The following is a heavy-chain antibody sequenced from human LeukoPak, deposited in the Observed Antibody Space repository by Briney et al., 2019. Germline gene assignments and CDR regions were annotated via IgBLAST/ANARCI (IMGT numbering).Heavy chain of an antibody. J-gene: IGHJ6*03. V-gene: IGHV3-20*04. CDR2: INWNGGST. CDR1: GFTFDDYG. D-gene: IGHD5-12*01. Sequence: PGGSLRLSCAASGFTFDDYGMSWVRQAPGKGLEWVSGINWNGGSTGYADSVKGRFTISRDNAKNSLYLQMNSLRAEDTALYYCARGAYSGYDHIYYYYYYMDVWGKGTTVTVSS. CDR3: ARGAYSGYDHIYYYYYYMDV.